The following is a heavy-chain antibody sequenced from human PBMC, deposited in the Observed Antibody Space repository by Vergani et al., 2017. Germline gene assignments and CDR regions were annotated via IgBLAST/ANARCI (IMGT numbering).Heavy chain of an antibody. CDR3: ARDLRLLYNRFDP. CDR1: GFTFSSSG. V-gene: IGHV3-33*01. J-gene: IGHJ5*02. CDR2: IWYDESNK. Sequence: QVQLVESGGGVVQPGRSLRLSCAASGFTFSSSGMHWVRQAPGKGLEWVAIIWYDESNKYYADSVKGRFTISRDNSKSTMYLQMNSLRDEDTGVYYCARDLRLLYNRFDPWGQGTLVTVSS. D-gene: IGHD1-14*01.